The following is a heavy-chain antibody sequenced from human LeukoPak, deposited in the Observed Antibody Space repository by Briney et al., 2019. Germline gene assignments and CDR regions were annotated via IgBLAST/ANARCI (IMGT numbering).Heavy chain of an antibody. D-gene: IGHD1-26*01. CDR3: ARHGVHSSFDT. CDR1: GGSISSSSYY. V-gene: IGHV4-39*01. J-gene: IGHJ3*02. Sequence: SETLSLTCTVSGGSISSSSYYWGWIRQPPGKGLEWIGSIYYSGSTYYNPSLKSRVTFSFDPSKTQFSLGLSSVAAADAAVYYCARHGVHSSFDTWGQGTVVAVSS. CDR2: IYYSGST.